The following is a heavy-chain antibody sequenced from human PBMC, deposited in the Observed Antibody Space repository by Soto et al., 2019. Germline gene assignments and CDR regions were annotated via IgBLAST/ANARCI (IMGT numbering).Heavy chain of an antibody. D-gene: IGHD3-10*01. J-gene: IGHJ4*02. CDR1: GGSIRSCHNY. Sequence: SETLSLTCPVPGGSIRSCHNYWNWILQTPWMGLEWIGDIYYRGSTCYNQSLKSRVTISVDTSMNQFSLTLTSVTAADTAVYYCTRDPARGDGIYLGYFDYWGQGTAVTVSS. CDR2: IYYRGST. V-gene: IGHV4-30-4*01. CDR3: TRDPARGDGIYLGYFDY.